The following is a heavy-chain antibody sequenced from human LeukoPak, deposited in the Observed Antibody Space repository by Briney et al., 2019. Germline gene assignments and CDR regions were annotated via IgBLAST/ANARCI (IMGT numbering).Heavy chain of an antibody. CDR3: AKVIAVASGYFQH. Sequence: PGGSLRLSCAASGFTFSSYAMSWVRQAPGRGLEWVSGLSGSGGTTDYAVSVKGRFTISRDNSKNTLYLQMNSLRAEDTAVYYCAKVIAVASGYFQHRGQGTLVTVSS. CDR2: LSGSGGTT. J-gene: IGHJ1*01. CDR1: GFTFSSYA. V-gene: IGHV3-23*01. D-gene: IGHD6-19*01.